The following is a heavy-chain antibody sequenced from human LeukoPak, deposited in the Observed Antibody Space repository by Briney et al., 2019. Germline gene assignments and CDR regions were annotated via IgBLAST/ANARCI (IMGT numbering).Heavy chain of an antibody. Sequence: ASVKVSCKASGNTFTSYYMHWVRQAPGQGLEWMGIINPSGGSTSYAQKFQGRVTMTRDTSTSTVYMELSSLRSEDTAVYYCARDVSYGYSRKYYFDYWGQGTLVTVSS. J-gene: IGHJ4*02. CDR3: ARDVSYGYSRKYYFDY. D-gene: IGHD5-18*01. V-gene: IGHV1-46*01. CDR1: GNTFTSYY. CDR2: INPSGGST.